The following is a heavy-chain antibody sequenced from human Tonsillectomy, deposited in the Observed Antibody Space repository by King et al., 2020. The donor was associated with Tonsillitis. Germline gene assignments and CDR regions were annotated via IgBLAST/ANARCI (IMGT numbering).Heavy chain of an antibody. CDR1: GFTFSNHA. D-gene: IGHD1-14*01. V-gene: IGHV3-30-3*01. CDR2: ISYDGSDK. Sequence: QLVQSGGGVVQPGRSLRLSCAVSGFTFSNHAVHWVRQAPGKGLEWVAVISYDGSDKKYADSVKGRFTISRDNSKNTLYLQMSSLRSEDTAVYYCARDRTGTTLFFDYWGQGTLVTVSS. CDR3: ARDRTGTTLFFDY. J-gene: IGHJ4*02.